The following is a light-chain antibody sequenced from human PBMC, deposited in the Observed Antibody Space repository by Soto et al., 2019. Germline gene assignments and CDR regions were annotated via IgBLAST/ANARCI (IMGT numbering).Light chain of an antibody. CDR3: QQYNSYSWT. CDR1: QGISYR. J-gene: IGKJ1*01. Sequence: DIQMTQSPSTLSASVGDRVTITCRASQGISYRLAWYQQKPGKAPKLLIYDASSLESGVPSTFSGSGSGTEFTLTIPSLQPDDFATYYCQQYNSYSWTFGQGTKVEIK. V-gene: IGKV1-5*01. CDR2: DAS.